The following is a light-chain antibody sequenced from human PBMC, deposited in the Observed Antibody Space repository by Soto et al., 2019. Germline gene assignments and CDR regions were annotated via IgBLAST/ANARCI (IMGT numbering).Light chain of an antibody. CDR3: SSFTSSSTYV. J-gene: IGLJ1*01. Sequence: QSVLTQPPSVSGSPAHAVAISCTGTSSDVGSYNRVAWYQQSPGTAPKLMIYEVSNRPSGVPDRFSGSKSGNTASLTISGLQAEDEADYYCSSFTSSSTYVFGTGTKVTVL. V-gene: IGLV2-18*02. CDR2: EVS. CDR1: SSDVGSYNR.